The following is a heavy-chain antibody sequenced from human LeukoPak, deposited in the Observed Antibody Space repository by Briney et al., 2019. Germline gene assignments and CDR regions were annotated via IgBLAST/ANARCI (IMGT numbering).Heavy chain of an antibody. Sequence: GASVKVSCKASGYTFTSYGISWVRQAPGQGLEWMGWISAYNGNTNYAQKLQGRVTMTTDTSTSTAYMELRSLRSDDTAVYYCARALGITGTKCYFDYWGQGTLITVSS. J-gene: IGHJ4*02. CDR2: ISAYNGNT. CDR1: GYTFTSYG. CDR3: ARALGITGTKCYFDY. V-gene: IGHV1-18*01. D-gene: IGHD1-20*01.